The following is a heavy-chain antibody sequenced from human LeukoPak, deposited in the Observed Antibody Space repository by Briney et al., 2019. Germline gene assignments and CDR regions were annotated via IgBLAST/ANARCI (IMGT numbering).Heavy chain of an antibody. Sequence: GGSLRLSCAAWGFPLRYYYMRWIRQPPGKGLEGVSYISSSCSTIYYAHFVKGRFTISSDNAKNPLYLQMNILSAEHTAVYFCSRVGPGGAFDYWGQGTLVTVSS. V-gene: IGHV3-11*01. CDR2: ISSSCSTI. J-gene: IGHJ4*02. CDR1: GFPLRYYY. CDR3: SRVGPGGAFDY. D-gene: IGHD2-8*02.